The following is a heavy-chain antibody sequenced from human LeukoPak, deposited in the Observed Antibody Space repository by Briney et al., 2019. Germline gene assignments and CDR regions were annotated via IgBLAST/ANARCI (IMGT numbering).Heavy chain of an antibody. CDR3: ARRIAASDAFDY. J-gene: IGHJ4*02. Sequence: PSETLSLTCTVSGGSLSSYYWSWIRQPPGKGLEWLAYIYYSGSTNYSPSLKSRVTMSVDTSKNQFSLSLTSVTAADTAVYYCARRIAASDAFDYWGRGTLVTVSS. V-gene: IGHV4-59*08. D-gene: IGHD6-25*01. CDR1: GGSLSSYY. CDR2: IYYSGST.